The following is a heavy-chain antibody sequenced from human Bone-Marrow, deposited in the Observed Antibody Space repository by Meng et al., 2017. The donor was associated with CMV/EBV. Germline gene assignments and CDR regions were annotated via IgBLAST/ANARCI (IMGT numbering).Heavy chain of an antibody. CDR3: ARDLEAYDFWSGYNYYYYGMDV. V-gene: IGHV3-48*04. D-gene: IGHD3-3*01. CDR2: ISSSSSTI. J-gene: IGHJ6*02. Sequence: GGSLRLSCAASGFTFSSYSMNWVRQAPGKGLEWVSYISSSSSTIYYADSVKGRFTISRDNAKNSLYLQMNSLRAEDTAVYYCARDLEAYDFWSGYNYYYYGMDVWGQGTTVTV. CDR1: GFTFSSYS.